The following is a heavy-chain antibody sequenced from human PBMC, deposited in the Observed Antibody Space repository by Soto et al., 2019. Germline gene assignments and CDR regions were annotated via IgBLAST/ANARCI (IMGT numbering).Heavy chain of an antibody. V-gene: IGHV4-31*03. CDR2: IYYSGST. Sequence: QVQLQESGPGLVKPSQTLSLTCTVSGGSISSGGYYWSWIRQHPGKGLEWIGYIYYSGSTYYNPSLKSRVXPXVXXSKNQFSLKLSSVTAADTAVYYCASWPQLDPRFDSWGQGTLVTVSS. J-gene: IGHJ4*02. D-gene: IGHD1-1*01. CDR3: ASWPQLDPRFDS. CDR1: GGSISSGGYY.